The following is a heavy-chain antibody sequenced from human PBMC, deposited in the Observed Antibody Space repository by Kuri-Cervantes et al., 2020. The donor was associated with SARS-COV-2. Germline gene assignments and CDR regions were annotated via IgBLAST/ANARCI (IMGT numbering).Heavy chain of an antibody. Sequence: SLNISCASSEFTFSSYGMHWVRHAPGKRLEWVAVISYDGSNKYYADSVKGRFTISRDNSKNTLYLQMNSLSAEDTAVYYCAKGGETAYDSSLDYWGQGTLVTVSS. CDR1: EFTFSSYG. CDR3: AKGGETAYDSSLDY. D-gene: IGHD3-22*01. V-gene: IGHV3-30*18. J-gene: IGHJ4*02. CDR2: ISYDGSNK.